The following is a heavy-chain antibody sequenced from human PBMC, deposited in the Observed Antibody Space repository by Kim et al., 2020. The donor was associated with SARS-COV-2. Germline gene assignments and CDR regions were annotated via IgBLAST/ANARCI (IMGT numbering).Heavy chain of an antibody. D-gene: IGHD3-3*01. V-gene: IGHV3-30*02. J-gene: IGHJ5*02. CDR3: AKDHDFWSGTPLT. Sequence: YYADSVKGRFTITRDNSKTTLYLQMNSRRAEDTAVYYCAKDHDFWSGTPLTWGQGTLVTVSS.